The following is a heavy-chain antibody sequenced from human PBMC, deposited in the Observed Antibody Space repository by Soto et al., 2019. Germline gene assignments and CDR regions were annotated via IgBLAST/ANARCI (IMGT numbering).Heavy chain of an antibody. D-gene: IGHD2-2*01. CDR1: GFTFSSYG. CDR3: ARTASAAPYYFDY. V-gene: IGHV3-33*01. Sequence: QVQLVESGGGVVQPGRSLRLSCAASGFTFSSYGMHWVRQAPGKGLEWVAVIWYDGSNKYYADSVKGRFTISRDNSKNTLYRQRNSRRAEDTAVYYCARTASAAPYYFDYWGQGTLVTVSS. CDR2: IWYDGSNK. J-gene: IGHJ4*02.